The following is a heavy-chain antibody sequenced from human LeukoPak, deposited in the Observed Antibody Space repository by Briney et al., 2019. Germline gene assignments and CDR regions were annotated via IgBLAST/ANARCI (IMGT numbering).Heavy chain of an antibody. CDR3: AGDLKRGSYKYFQH. J-gene: IGHJ1*01. CDR1: GGTFSSYA. D-gene: IGHD1-26*01. Sequence: GASVKVSCKASGGTFSSYAISWVRQAPGQGLEWMGGIIPIFGTANYAQKFQGRVTITADESTSTAYMELSSLRSEDTAVYYCAGDLKRGSYKYFQHWGQGTLVTVSS. CDR2: IIPIFGTA. V-gene: IGHV1-69*13.